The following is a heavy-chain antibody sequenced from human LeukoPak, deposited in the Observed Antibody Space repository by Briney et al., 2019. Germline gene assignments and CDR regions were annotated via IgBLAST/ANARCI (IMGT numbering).Heavy chain of an antibody. J-gene: IGHJ4*02. Sequence: QTGGSLRLSCAASGNYWMHWVRQAPGKGLVWVSHINSDGSWTSFADSVKGRFTISKDNAKNTVYLQMNNLRAEDTAVYYCVSFHEAYWGRGTLVTVSS. V-gene: IGHV3-74*01. CDR1: GNYW. CDR2: INSDGSWT. CDR3: VSFHEAY.